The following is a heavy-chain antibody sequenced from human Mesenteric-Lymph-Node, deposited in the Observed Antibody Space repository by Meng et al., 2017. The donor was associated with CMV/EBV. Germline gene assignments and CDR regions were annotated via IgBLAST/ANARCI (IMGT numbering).Heavy chain of an antibody. CDR3: AKDGARIGLYYFDS. J-gene: IGHJ4*02. CDR2: IDPNRGGT. CDR1: GYTFAGYP. V-gene: IGHV1-2*02. D-gene: IGHD2-15*01. Sequence: ASVKVSCKASGYTFAGYPLHWVRQAPGQGFEWMGWIDPNRGGTKFAQKFQGRVIMTADTSISTAYMELSTLQSDDTAVYYCAKDGARIGLYYFDSWGQGTLVTVSS.